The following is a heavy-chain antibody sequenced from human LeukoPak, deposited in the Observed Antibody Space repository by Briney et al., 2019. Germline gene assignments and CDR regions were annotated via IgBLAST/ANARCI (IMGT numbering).Heavy chain of an antibody. CDR3: AKGILYYGFWSGPRY. J-gene: IGHJ4*02. V-gene: IGHV3-30*18. CDR1: GFTFSSYG. Sequence: GGSLRLSCAASGFTFSSYGMHWVRQAPGKGLEWVAVISYDGSNKYYADSVKGRFTISRDNSKNTLYLQMNSLRAEDTAVYYCAKGILYYGFWSGPRYWGQGTLVTVSS. CDR2: ISYDGSNK. D-gene: IGHD3-3*01.